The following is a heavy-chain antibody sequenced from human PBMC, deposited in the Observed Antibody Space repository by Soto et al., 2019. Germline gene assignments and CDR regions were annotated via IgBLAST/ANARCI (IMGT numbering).Heavy chain of an antibody. D-gene: IGHD3-16*01. CDR2: ISGSGGST. Sequence: VQLLESGGGLVQPGGSLRLSCAASGFTFSSYAMSWVRQAPGKGLEWVSAISGSGGSTYYADSVKGRFTISRDNSKTTLYLQMNSLRAEDTAVYYCAKDLIYDYIWGSYYYWGQGTLVTVSS. J-gene: IGHJ4*02. V-gene: IGHV3-23*01. CDR1: GFTFSSYA. CDR3: AKDLIYDYIWGSYYY.